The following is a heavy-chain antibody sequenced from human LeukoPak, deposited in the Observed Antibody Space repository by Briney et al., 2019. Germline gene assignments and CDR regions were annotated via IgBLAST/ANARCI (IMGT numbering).Heavy chain of an antibody. J-gene: IGHJ1*01. CDR3: ARRSSSWYPYRAEYFQH. CDR1: GGSFSGYY. CDR2: INHSGST. D-gene: IGHD6-13*01. V-gene: IGHV4-34*01. Sequence: PSGTLSPTCAVYGGSFSGYYWSWIRQPPGKGLEWIGEINHSGSTNYNPSLKSRVTISVDTSKNQFSLKLSSVTAADTAVYYCARRSSSWYPYRAEYFQHWGQGTLVTVSS.